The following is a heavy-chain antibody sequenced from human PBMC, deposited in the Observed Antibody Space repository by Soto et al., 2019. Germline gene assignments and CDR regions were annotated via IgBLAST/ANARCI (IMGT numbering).Heavy chain of an antibody. Sequence: APVKLSGKASGYMFLTYGINWLRQAPGQGLEWMGWISAYYGNTKYAQNLQGRVTMTTDAYTSAAYMEMRSLRSDDTAVYYCARDLDGSGSYYTDYWGPGTLVTVFS. J-gene: IGHJ4*02. CDR3: ARDLDGSGSYYTDY. D-gene: IGHD3-10*01. V-gene: IGHV1-18*01. CDR1: GYMFLTYG. CDR2: ISAYYGNT.